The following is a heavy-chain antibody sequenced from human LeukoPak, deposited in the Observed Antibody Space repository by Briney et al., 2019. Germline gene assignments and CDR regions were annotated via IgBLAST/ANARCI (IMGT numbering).Heavy chain of an antibody. CDR1: GGSFSGYY. CDR2: INHSGST. J-gene: IGHJ6*03. Sequence: SETLSLTCAVYGGSFSGYYWSWIRQPQGKGLEWIGEINHSGSTNYNPSLKSRVTISVDTSKNQSSLKLSSVTAADTAVYYCARVRALRPQAYYYYYMDVWGKGTTVTVSS. CDR3: ARVRALRPQAYYYYYMDV. V-gene: IGHV4-34*01. D-gene: IGHD4/OR15-4a*01.